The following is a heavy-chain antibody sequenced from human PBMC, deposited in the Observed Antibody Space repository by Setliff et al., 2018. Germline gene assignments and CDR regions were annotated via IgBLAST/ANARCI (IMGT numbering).Heavy chain of an antibody. J-gene: IGHJ5*02. CDR2: IYYSGST. CDR1: GGSMSFYY. Sequence: TSETLSLTCSVSGGSMSFYYWSWIRQPPGKGLEWIGYIYYSGSTDSNPSLKSRVAISIDTSKNEFSLNLRSVTAADTAVYYCARVNGYNWGSGNWFDPWGQGTLVTVSS. CDR3: ARVNGYNWGSGNWFDP. V-gene: IGHV4-59*01. D-gene: IGHD1-1*01.